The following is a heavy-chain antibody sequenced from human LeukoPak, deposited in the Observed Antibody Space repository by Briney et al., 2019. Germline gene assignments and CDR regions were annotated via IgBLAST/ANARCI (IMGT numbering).Heavy chain of an antibody. CDR3: ARVVGCGGDCYSGISDY. V-gene: IGHV7-4-1*02. CDR1: GYTFIGFT. Sequence: GASVKVSCKASGYTFIGFTLNWMRQAPGQGLEWMGRVNPKTGNPTYAQDFMGRLVFSVDTSAATAYMQISSLKAEDTAVYYCARVVGCGGDCYSGISDYWGQGTLVTVSS. D-gene: IGHD2-21*02. CDR2: VNPKTGNP. J-gene: IGHJ4*02.